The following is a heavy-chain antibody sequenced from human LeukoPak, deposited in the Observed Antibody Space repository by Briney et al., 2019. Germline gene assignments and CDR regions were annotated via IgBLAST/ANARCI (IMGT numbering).Heavy chain of an antibody. CDR3: ARGPHYGDYMSEYFQH. CDR1: GYTFTGYY. CDR2: IIPIFGTA. Sequence: SVKVSCKASGYTFTGYYMHWVRQAPGQGLEWMGGIIPIFGTANYAQKFQGRVTITADESTSTAYMELSSLRSEDTAVYYCARGPHYGDYMSEYFQHWGQGTLVTVSS. V-gene: IGHV1-69*13. J-gene: IGHJ1*01. D-gene: IGHD4-17*01.